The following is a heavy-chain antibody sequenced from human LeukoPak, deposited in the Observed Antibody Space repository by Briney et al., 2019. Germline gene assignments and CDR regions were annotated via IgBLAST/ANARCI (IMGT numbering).Heavy chain of an antibody. CDR1: GGSISSDSYY. Sequence: PSQTLSLTCTVSGGSISSDSYYWSWIRQPAGKGLEWIGRIYTSGSTNYNPSLKSRVTISVDTSKNQFSLKLSSVTAADTAVYYCARVSGSCLDYWGQGTLVTVSS. J-gene: IGHJ4*02. CDR2: IYTSGST. D-gene: IGHD1-26*01. CDR3: ARVSGSCLDY. V-gene: IGHV4-61*02.